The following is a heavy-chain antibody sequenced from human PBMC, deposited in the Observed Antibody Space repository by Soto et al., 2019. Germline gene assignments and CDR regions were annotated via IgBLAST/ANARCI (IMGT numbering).Heavy chain of an antibody. D-gene: IGHD6-19*01. J-gene: IGHJ6*02. CDR3: ARDPEYSSGWSYYYYYGMDV. Sequence: QVQLVQSGAEVKKPGASVKVSCKASGYTFTSYGISWVRQAPGQGLEWMGWISAYNGNTNYAQKLQGRVTMTTGTTTSTAYMKLRSLRSDDTAVYYCARDPEYSSGWSYYYYYGMDVWGQGTTVTVSS. V-gene: IGHV1-18*01. CDR1: GYTFTSYG. CDR2: ISAYNGNT.